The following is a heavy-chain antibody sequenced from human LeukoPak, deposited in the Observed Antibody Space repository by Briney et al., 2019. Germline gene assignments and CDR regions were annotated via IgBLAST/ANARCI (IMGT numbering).Heavy chain of an antibody. V-gene: IGHV4-34*01. J-gene: IGHJ5*02. CDR1: GGSFSGYY. Sequence: PSETLSLTCAVYGGSFSGYYWSWIRQPPGKGLEWIGEINHSGSTNYNPSLKSRVTISVDTSKNQFSLKLSSVTAADTAVYYCARGRSRPSGFDPWGQGTPVTVSS. D-gene: IGHD6-6*01. CDR3: ARGRSRPSGFDP. CDR2: INHSGST.